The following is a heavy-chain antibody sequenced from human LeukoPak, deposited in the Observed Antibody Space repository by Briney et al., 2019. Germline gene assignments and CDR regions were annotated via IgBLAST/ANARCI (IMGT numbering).Heavy chain of an antibody. V-gene: IGHV4-30-2*01. J-gene: IGHJ3*02. CDR2: IYHSGST. D-gene: IGHD3-10*01. Sequence: PSQTLSLTCAVSGGSISSGGYSWSWIRQPPGKGLEWIGYIYHSGSTYYNPSLKSRVTISVDRSKNQSSLKLSSVTAADTAVYYCASAYGSGKSAFDIWGQGTMVTVSS. CDR3: ASAYGSGKSAFDI. CDR1: GGSISSGGYS.